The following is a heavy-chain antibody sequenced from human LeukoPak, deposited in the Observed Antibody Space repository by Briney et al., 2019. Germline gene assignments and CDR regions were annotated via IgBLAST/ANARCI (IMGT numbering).Heavy chain of an antibody. D-gene: IGHD1-26*01. V-gene: IGHV3-23*01. CDR1: GFTFSSYG. Sequence: PGGSLRLSCAASGFTFSSYGMHWVRQAPGKGLEWVSAISGSGGSTYYADSVKGRFTISRDNSKNTLYLQMNSLRAEDTAVYYCAKVRLREWELLTGFDYWGQGTLVTVSS. CDR2: ISGSGGST. CDR3: AKVRLREWELLTGFDY. J-gene: IGHJ4*02.